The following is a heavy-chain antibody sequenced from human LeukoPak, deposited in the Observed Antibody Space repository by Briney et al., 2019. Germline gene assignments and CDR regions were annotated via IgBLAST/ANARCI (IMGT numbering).Heavy chain of an antibody. CDR1: GYTFSGYY. D-gene: IGHD3-22*01. J-gene: IGHJ3*02. Sequence: PGESLKISCKGSGYTFSGYYMHWVRQAPGQGLEWMGWINPNSGGTNYAQKFQGRVTMTRDTSISTAYMELSRLRSDDTAVYYCARDRYYYDGIDYPYSDAFDIWGQGTMVTVSP. CDR2: INPNSGGT. CDR3: ARDRYYYDGIDYPYSDAFDI. V-gene: IGHV1-2*02.